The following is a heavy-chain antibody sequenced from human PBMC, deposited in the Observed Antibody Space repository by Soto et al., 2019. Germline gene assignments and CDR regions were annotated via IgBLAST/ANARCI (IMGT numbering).Heavy chain of an antibody. J-gene: IGHJ6*03. CDR2: IYYSGST. V-gene: IGHV4-59*08. Sequence: PSETLSLTCTVSGDSISSYYWSWIRQPPGKGLEWIGYIYYSGSTNYNPSLKSRVTISVDTSKNQFSLKLSSVTAADTGVYYCARLPLKYDGSEKLHYYYYYLDVWGKGTTVTVSS. CDR1: GDSISSYY. D-gene: IGHD3-10*01. CDR3: ARLPLKYDGSEKLHYYYYYLDV.